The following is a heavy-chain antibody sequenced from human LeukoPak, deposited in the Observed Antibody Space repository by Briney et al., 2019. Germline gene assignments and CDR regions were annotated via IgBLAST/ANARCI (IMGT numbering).Heavy chain of an antibody. CDR2: ISYVGCKE. Sequence: GWGLRLSCAASGFTFSPYGMHGVRQAPGRGREWVAVISYVGCKEYYAHSAKGPFTISRNNSKQTLYLQMSGLRAEDTAAYYGAKEFNRGLPDYWGQGPLVTAPS. CDR1: GFTFSPYG. V-gene: IGHV3-30*18. CDR3: AKEFNRGLPDY. D-gene: IGHD2-21*01. J-gene: IGHJ4*02.